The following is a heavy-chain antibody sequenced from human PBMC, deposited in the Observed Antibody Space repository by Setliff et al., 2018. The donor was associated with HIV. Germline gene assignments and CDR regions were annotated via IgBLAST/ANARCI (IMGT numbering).Heavy chain of an antibody. V-gene: IGHV4-34*01. CDR1: GESFSGYY. J-gene: IGHJ4*02. D-gene: IGHD1-26*01. CDR3: ARGSIGLGSYRNAYYFDF. Sequence: SETMSLTCTVYGESFSGYYWTWIRQSPGKGLEWIGAINHSGSTKHNTSLKSRVTISIDTSENQFSLKVTTVTAADTAVYYCARGSIGLGSYRNAYYFDFWGQGVQVTVSS. CDR2: INHSGST.